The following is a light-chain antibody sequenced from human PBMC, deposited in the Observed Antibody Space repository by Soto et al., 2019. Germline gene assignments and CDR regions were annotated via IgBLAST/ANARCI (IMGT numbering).Light chain of an antibody. V-gene: IGLV2-23*01. Sequence: QSVLTQPASVSGSPGQSITISCTGTSSDVGSYNLVSWYQQYPGKAPKLMIFEGSKRPSGVSNRFSASKSGNTASLTISGLQAEEEADYYCSSYAGSTWVFGGGTKLTVL. CDR1: SSDVGSYNL. CDR3: SSYAGSTWV. J-gene: IGLJ3*02. CDR2: EGS.